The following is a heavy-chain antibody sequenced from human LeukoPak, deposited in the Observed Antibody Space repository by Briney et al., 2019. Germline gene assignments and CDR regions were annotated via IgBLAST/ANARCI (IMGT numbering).Heavy chain of an antibody. CDR2: IYPGDSDT. J-gene: IGHJ4*02. CDR3: ARGPSWQQLVRTFFDY. V-gene: IGHV5-51*01. CDR1: GYSFTRYW. Sequence: GESLKISCKGSGYSFTRYWIGWVRQMPGKGLEWRGIIYPGDSDTRYSPSFQGQVTISADKSISTAYLQWSSLKASDTAMYYCARGPSWQQLVRTFFDYWGQGTLVTVSS. D-gene: IGHD6-13*01.